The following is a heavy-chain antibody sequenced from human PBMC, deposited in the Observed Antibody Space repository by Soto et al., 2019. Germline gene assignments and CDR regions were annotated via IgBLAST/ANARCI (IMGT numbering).Heavy chain of an antibody. V-gene: IGHV1-8*01. CDR2: MTPNSGNT. J-gene: IGHJ5*02. CDR3: ARYTYEVGAFHL. D-gene: IGHD5-18*01. Sequence: QVQLVQSGAEMKKPGASVKVSCKASGYTFTNYDINWVRQAPGQGLEWLGWMTPNSGNTGYAQKFQGRVTLTRDTSISTAYIELSSLRSEDTAVYYCARYTYEVGAFHLWGQGTTVTVSS. CDR1: GYTFTNYD.